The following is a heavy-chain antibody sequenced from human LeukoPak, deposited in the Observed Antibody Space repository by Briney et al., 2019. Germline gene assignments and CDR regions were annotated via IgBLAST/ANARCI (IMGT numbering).Heavy chain of an antibody. D-gene: IGHD6-13*01. V-gene: IGHV5-51*01. J-gene: IGHJ4*02. CDR1: GYSFTTYW. CDR2: IYPGDSDT. CDR3: GRSKYSTSWQYYFDY. Sequence: GESLKISCKGSGYSFTTYWIGWVRQMPGKGLEWMGIIYPGDSDTRYSPSFQGQVTMPADKSISTAYLQWSSLKASDTAMYYCGRSKYSTSWQYYFDYWGQGTLVTVSS.